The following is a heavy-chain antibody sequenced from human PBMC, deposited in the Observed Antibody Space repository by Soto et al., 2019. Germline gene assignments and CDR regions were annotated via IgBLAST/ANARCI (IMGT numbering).Heavy chain of an antibody. D-gene: IGHD2-15*01. V-gene: IGHV3-13*05. CDR3: ARAYSGRLPRRADYYFAMDV. J-gene: IGHJ6*02. CDR1: GFTFSAYD. CDR2: IGAADDP. Sequence: PGESLKSSCSASGFTFSAYDMHWVRQTTGKGLEWVSAIGAADDPYYLGSVKGRFTISRENAKNSLYLQMNSLRAEDTAVYYCARAYSGRLPRRADYYFAMDVWGQGTTVPVSS.